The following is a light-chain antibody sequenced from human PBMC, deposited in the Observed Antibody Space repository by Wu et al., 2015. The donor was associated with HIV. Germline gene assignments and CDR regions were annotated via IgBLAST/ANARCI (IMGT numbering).Light chain of an antibody. V-gene: IGKV3-20*01. CDR2: SSF. J-gene: IGKJ5*01. CDR3: QQYAASPIT. CDR1: QSVRSSY. Sequence: EIVLTQAPGTLSLSPGERATLPCRASQSVRSSYLAWYQKKPGQAPRLLISSSFNRATGIPDRFRGSGSGTEFTLVISTVEPDDFAVYYCQQYAASPITFGQGTRLDIK.